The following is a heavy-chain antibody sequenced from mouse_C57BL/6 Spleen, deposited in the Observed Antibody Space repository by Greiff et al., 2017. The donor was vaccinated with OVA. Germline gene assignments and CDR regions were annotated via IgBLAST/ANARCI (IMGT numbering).Heavy chain of an antibody. D-gene: IGHD6-1*01. CDR3: ARGLLYYYAMDD. Sequence: VQLQQSGAELARPGASVKLSCKASGYTFTSYGISWVKQRPGQGLEWIGEIYPRSGNTYYNEKFKGKATLTADKSSSTAYMELRSLTSEDSAVYFCARGLLYYYAMDDWGQGTSVTVSS. CDR1: GYTFTSYG. CDR2: IYPRSGNT. V-gene: IGHV1-81*01. J-gene: IGHJ4*01.